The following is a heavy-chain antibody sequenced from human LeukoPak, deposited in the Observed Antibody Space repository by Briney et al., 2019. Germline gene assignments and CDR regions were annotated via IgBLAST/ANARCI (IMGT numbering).Heavy chain of an antibody. CDR2: IYYSGST. J-gene: IGHJ5*02. CDR1: GGSISSYY. V-gene: IGHV4-59*08. CDR3: ARGAPIAPPWFDP. Sequence: SETLSLTCTVSGGSISSYYWSWIRQPPGKGLEWIGYIYYSGSTYYNPSLKSRVTISVDTSKNQFSLKMSSVTAADTAVYYCARGAPIAPPWFDPWGQGTLVTVSS. D-gene: IGHD2-21*01.